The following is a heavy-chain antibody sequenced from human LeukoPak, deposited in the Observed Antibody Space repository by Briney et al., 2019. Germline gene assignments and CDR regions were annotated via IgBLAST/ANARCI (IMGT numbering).Heavy chain of an antibody. CDR2: IIPILGIA. CDR3: ARVFRQSSGYHIDWFDP. Sequence: ASVKVSCKASGGIFSSYAISWVRQAPGQGLEWMGRIIPILGIANYAQKFQGRVTITADKSTSTAYMELSSLRSEDTAVYYCARVFRQSSGYHIDWFDPWGQGTLVTVSS. D-gene: IGHD3-22*01. J-gene: IGHJ5*02. V-gene: IGHV1-69*04. CDR1: GGIFSSYA.